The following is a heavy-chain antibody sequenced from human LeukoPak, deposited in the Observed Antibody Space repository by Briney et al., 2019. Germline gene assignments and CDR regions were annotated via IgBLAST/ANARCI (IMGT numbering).Heavy chain of an antibody. D-gene: IGHD3-10*01. Sequence: PSETLSLTCTVSGGSISSSSYYWGWIRQPPGKGLEWIGSIYYSGSTYYSPSLKSRVTISVDTSKNQFSLKLSSVTAADTAVYYCARHRLDYYGSGSYLRYFDYWGQGTLVTVSS. CDR2: IYYSGST. V-gene: IGHV4-39*01. CDR3: ARHRLDYYGSGSYLRYFDY. J-gene: IGHJ4*02. CDR1: GGSISSSSYY.